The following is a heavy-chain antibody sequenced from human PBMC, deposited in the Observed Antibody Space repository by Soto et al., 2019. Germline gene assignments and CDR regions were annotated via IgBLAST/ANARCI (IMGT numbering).Heavy chain of an antibody. D-gene: IGHD2-2*01. CDR2: IYDSGSS. CDR1: GGSISSGGYS. J-gene: IGHJ3*02. Sequence: QLQLQESGSGLVKPSQTLSLTCAVSGGSISSGGYSWSWIRQPPGKGLEWIVYIYDSGSSYYNPSLKSRVTISLDRSKNQFSLKLSSVTAADTAVYYCARVPARLGAFDIWGQGTMVTVSS. CDR3: ARVPARLGAFDI. V-gene: IGHV4-30-2*01.